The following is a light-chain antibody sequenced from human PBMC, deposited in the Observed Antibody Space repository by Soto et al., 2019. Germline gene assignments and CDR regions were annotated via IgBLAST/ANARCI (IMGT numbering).Light chain of an antibody. CDR3: TSYSRYRVLV. CDR2: EVS. V-gene: IGLV2-14*01. J-gene: IGLJ3*02. CDR1: SSDIGGYKY. Sequence: QSALTQPASVSGSLGQSITISCTGTSSDIGGYKYVSWYQQHPGKAPKLIIFEVSNRPSGVSDRFSGSNSGNTASLTISGLQAEDEADYYCTSYSRYRVLVFGRGTKRTV.